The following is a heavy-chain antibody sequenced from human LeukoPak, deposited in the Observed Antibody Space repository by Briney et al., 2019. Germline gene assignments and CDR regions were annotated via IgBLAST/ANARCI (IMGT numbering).Heavy chain of an antibody. V-gene: IGHV3-11*01. D-gene: IGHD1-26*01. CDR3: AREERIVGAAFDY. Sequence: GGSLRLSCAASGFSFSDYYMSWIRQAPGKGLEWVSYISSSGSTIYNADSVKGRFTISSDNAKNSLYLQMNSLRAEDTAVYYCAREERIVGAAFDYWGQGTLVTVSS. J-gene: IGHJ4*02. CDR2: ISSSGSTI. CDR1: GFSFSDYY.